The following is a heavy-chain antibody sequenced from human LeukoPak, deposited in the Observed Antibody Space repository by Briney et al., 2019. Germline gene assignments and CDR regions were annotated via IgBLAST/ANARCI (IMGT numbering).Heavy chain of an antibody. D-gene: IGHD3-22*01. CDR2: IYPGDSDT. Sequence: GESLKISCKGSGYSFTSYWIGWVRQMPGKGLGWMGIIYPGDSDTRYSASFQGQVTISADKSISTAYLQWSSLKASDTAMYYCARQPNYYDSSGSYYGYWGQGTLVTVSS. CDR1: GYSFTSYW. V-gene: IGHV5-51*01. CDR3: ARQPNYYDSSGSYYGY. J-gene: IGHJ4*02.